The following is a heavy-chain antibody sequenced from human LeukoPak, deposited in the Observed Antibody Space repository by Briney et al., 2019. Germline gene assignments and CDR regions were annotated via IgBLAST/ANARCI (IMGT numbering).Heavy chain of an antibody. CDR1: GGSISSGGYY. CDR3: ARTIAAAGKTYYFDY. Sequence: SETLSLTCTVSGGSISSGGYYWSWIRQHPGKGLEWIGYIYYSGSTYYNPSLKSRVTISVDTSKNQFSLKLSSVTAADTAVYYRARTIAAAGKTYYFDYWGQGTLVTVSS. CDR2: IYYSGST. V-gene: IGHV4-31*03. J-gene: IGHJ4*02. D-gene: IGHD6-13*01.